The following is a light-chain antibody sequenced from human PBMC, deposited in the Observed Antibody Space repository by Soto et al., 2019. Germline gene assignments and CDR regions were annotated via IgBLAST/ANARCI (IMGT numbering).Light chain of an antibody. CDR3: SSYTTRNTEV. J-gene: IGLJ1*01. CDR2: DVT. Sequence: QSALTQPASVSGSPGQSISISCFGTSSDVGAFNYVSWYQHHPGKAPQLIIYDVTSRPSGVSNRFSASKSGNTASLTISGLQAEDEADYYCSSYTTRNTEVFGTGTKLTVL. V-gene: IGLV2-14*03. CDR1: SSDVGAFNY.